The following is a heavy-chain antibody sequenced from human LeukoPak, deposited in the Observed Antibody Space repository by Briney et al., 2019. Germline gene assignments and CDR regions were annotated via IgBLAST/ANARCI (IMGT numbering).Heavy chain of an antibody. CDR3: ARDLGQYYDTSDNWFDP. V-gene: IGHV3-48*03. Sequence: GGSLRLSCAASGFTFSSYEMNWVRQAPGKGLEWVSYISSSATTIYYADSVKGRFTISRDNAKNSLYLQMNSLRAEDTAVYYCARDLGQYYDTSDNWFDPWGQGTLVTVSS. D-gene: IGHD3-22*01. J-gene: IGHJ5*02. CDR1: GFTFSSYE. CDR2: ISSSATTI.